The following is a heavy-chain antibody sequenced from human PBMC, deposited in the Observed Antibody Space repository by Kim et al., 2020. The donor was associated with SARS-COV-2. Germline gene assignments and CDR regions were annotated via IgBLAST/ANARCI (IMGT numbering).Heavy chain of an antibody. J-gene: IGHJ4*01. V-gene: IGHV1-69*01. D-gene: IGHD3-22*01. Sequence: FQGRVTITADESTSTAYMELSSLRSEDTAVYYCARATTFYYESSGYPFDYWGQGPLVTVSS. CDR3: ARATTFYYESSGYPFDY.